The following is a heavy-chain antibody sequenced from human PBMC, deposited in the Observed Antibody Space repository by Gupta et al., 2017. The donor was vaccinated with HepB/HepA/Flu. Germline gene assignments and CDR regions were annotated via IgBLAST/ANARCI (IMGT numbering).Heavy chain of an antibody. CDR1: GGSFSVYY. D-gene: IGHD6-13*01. CDR2: IIHSGST. Sequence: QVQLQQCGAGLLKPSETLSLICAVYGGSFSVYYWSWIRQPPGKGLEWIGEIIHSGSTNYNPALKSRVTISVDTTKNQFSLKVSSVTDADTAVYYCARIAAAGTGGFDYGGQGTLVTVSS. J-gene: IGHJ4*02. V-gene: IGHV4-34*12. CDR3: ARIAAAGTGGFDY.